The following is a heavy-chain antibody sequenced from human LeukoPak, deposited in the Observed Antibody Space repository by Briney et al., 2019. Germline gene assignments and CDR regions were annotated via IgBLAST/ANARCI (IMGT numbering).Heavy chain of an antibody. CDR1: GGTFSSYA. CDR2: IIPIFGTA. D-gene: IGHD5-24*01. J-gene: IGHJ1*01. CDR3: AAEDGYNAAAYFQH. Sequence: SVKVSCKASGGTFSSYAISWVRQAPGQGLEWMGRIIPIFGTANYAQKFQGRVTITTDESTSTAYMELSSLRSEDAAVYYCAAEDGYNAAAYFQHWGQGTLVTVSS. V-gene: IGHV1-69*05.